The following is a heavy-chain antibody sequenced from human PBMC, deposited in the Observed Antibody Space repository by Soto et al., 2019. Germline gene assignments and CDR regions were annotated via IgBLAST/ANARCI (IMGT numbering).Heavy chain of an antibody. J-gene: IGHJ4*02. CDR3: TRVYSSSYHYFDY. D-gene: IGHD6-13*01. CDR2: IYSAGSA. Sequence: GGSLRLSCAASGFNVSSYHMSWVRQAPGKGLEWVSIIYSAGSADFADSVKGRFTISRDNSKNTLYLQMSSLRAEDTAVYYCTRVYSSSYHYFDYWGQGTLVTVSS. CDR1: GFNVSSYH. V-gene: IGHV3-66*01.